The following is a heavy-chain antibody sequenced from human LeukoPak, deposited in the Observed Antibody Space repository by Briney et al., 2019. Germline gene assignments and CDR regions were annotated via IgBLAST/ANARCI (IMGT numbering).Heavy chain of an antibody. CDR1: GGSFSGYY. J-gene: IGHJ3*02. V-gene: IGHV4-34*01. Sequence: PSETLSLTCAVYGGSFSGYYWSWIRQPPGKGLEWIGEINHSGSTNYNPSLKSRVTISVDTSKNQFSLKLSSVTAADTAVYYCARGEYSYGIDAFDIWGQGTMVTVSS. D-gene: IGHD5-18*01. CDR3: ARGEYSYGIDAFDI. CDR2: INHSGST.